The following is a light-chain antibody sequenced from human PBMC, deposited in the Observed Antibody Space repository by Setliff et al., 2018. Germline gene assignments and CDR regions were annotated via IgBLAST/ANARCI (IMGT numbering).Light chain of an antibody. CDR2: DVS. CDR3: SSYSTRTSLDV. Sequence: QSMLTQPASVSGSPGQSITIYCIGSSSDIGAYDYVAWYQQHPGKAPKLMIYDVSHRPSGVSHRFSASKSGNTASLTISGLQVEDEADYYCSSYSTRTSLDVFGTGTKVTVL. V-gene: IGLV2-14*03. CDR1: SSDIGAYDY. J-gene: IGLJ1*01.